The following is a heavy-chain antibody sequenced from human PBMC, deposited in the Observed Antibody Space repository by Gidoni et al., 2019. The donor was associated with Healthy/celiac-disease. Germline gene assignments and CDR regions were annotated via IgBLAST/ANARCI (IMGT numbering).Heavy chain of an antibody. CDR2: INAGNGNT. D-gene: IGHD6-13*01. Sequence: QVQLVQSGAEVKKPGASVKVSCKASGYTFTSYAMHWVRQAPGQRLEWMGWINAGNGNTKDSQKFQGRVTITRDTSASTAYMELSSLRSEDTAVYYCARELAAAVPGWFDPWGQGTLVTVSS. J-gene: IGHJ5*02. CDR1: GYTFTSYA. V-gene: IGHV1-3*01. CDR3: ARELAAAVPGWFDP.